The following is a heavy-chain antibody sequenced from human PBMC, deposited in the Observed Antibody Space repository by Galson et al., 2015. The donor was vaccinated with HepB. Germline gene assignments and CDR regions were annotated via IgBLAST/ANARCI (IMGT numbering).Heavy chain of an antibody. D-gene: IGHD6-19*01. J-gene: IGHJ4*02. CDR2: ISSNGGST. Sequence: SLRLSCAASGFTFSSYAMHWVRQAPGKGLEYVSAISSNGGSTYYADSVKGRFTISRDNSKNTLYLQMSSLRAEDTAVYYCVKDRVAVAGGDSGYWGQGTLVTVSS. CDR3: VKDRVAVAGGDSGY. V-gene: IGHV3-64D*06. CDR1: GFTFSSYA.